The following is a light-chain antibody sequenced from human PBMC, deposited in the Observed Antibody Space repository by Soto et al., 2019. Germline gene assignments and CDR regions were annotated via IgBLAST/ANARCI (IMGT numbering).Light chain of an antibody. CDR1: HDIGNY. V-gene: IGKV1-33*01. J-gene: IGKJ3*01. Sequence: DIQMTQSSSSLSASVGDRVTITCLASHDIGNYLNWYQQKPGKAPKLLIYYASNLETGVSSRFSGSGSGTDFTFTISSLQPEDIATYFCQQYENLPRFIFGPGTKVDIK. CDR3: QQYENLPRFI. CDR2: YAS.